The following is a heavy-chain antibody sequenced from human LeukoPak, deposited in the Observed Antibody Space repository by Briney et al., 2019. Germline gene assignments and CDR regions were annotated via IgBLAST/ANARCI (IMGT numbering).Heavy chain of an antibody. J-gene: IGHJ5*02. CDR3: ATCIAVAGTGWFDP. V-gene: IGHV4-34*01. CDR1: GGSFSGYY. CDR2: INHSGST. D-gene: IGHD6-19*01. Sequence: SETLSLTCAVYGGSFSGYYWSWIRQPPGKGLEWIGEINHSGSTNYNPSLKSRVTISVDTSKNQFSLKLSSVTAADTALYYCATCIAVAGTGWFDPWGRGTLVTVSS.